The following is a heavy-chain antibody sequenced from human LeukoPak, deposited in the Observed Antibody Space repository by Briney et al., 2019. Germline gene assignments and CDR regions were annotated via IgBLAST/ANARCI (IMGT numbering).Heavy chain of an antibody. CDR1: GFTFNSYS. Sequence: GGSLRLSCAASGFTFNSYSMNWVRQAPGKGLEWVSYISSSSSTIYYADSVKGRFTISRDNAKNSLYLQMNSLRAEDTAVYSCARGADGVSSNSRGWFDPWGQGTLVTVSS. J-gene: IGHJ5*02. D-gene: IGHD2-15*01. CDR3: ARGADGVSSNSRGWFDP. CDR2: ISSSSSTI. V-gene: IGHV3-48*01.